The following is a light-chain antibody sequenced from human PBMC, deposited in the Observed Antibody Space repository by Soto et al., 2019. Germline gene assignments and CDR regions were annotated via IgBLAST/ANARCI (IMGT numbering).Light chain of an antibody. J-gene: IGKJ2*01. Sequence: ETVLTQSPGTLYFSPGERATLSCRASQSVDNSHVAWYQQRRGLPPRLLIYGASNRATGIPDRFSGSGSGADFTLTISRLEPEDSAVYYCQQRSNWPPEYTFGQGTKLEIK. CDR1: QSVDNSH. V-gene: IGKV3D-20*02. CDR3: QQRSNWPPEYT. CDR2: GAS.